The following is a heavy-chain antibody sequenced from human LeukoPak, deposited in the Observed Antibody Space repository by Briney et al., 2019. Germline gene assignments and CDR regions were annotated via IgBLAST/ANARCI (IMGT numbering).Heavy chain of an antibody. CDR1: GFTFSSHA. D-gene: IGHD4-17*01. V-gene: IGHV3-48*01. Sequence: GGSLRLSCVASGFTFSSHAMNWVRQAPGKGLEWVSYISSTSGTIYYADSVKGRFTISRDNAKNSLYLQMNSLRAEDTAVYYCTRELTTVTTPSGYWGQGTLVTVSS. J-gene: IGHJ4*02. CDR2: ISSTSGTI. CDR3: TRELTTVTTPSGY.